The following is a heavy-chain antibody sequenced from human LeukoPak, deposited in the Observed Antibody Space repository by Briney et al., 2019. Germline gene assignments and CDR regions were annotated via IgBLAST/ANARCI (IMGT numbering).Heavy chain of an antibody. CDR3: ASMRAYYYDSSGSYYFDY. Sequence: SETLSLTCAVYGGSFSGYYWSWIRQPPGKGLEWIGEINHSGSTNYNPSLKSRVTISVDTSKNQFSLKLSSVTAADTAVCYCASMRAYYYDSSGSYYFDYWGQGTLVTVSS. J-gene: IGHJ4*02. V-gene: IGHV4-34*01. CDR1: GGSFSGYY. CDR2: INHSGST. D-gene: IGHD3-22*01.